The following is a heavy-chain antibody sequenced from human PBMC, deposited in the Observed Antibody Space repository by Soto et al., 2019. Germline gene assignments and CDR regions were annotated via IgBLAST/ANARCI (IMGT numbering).Heavy chain of an antibody. V-gene: IGHV1-69*06. Sequence: QVQLMQSGAEVRKPGSSVTVSCKASGGTFSSNPISWVRQAPGQGLEWMGGIIPIFATPHYARRFLDRVTLTGARSTTTAYMELTGLTSEETAIYNCAKDLSAVKRFEPSRSYRMDVWAKGPRSPSP. CDR2: IIPIFATP. J-gene: IGHJ6*02. CDR1: GGTFSSNP. CDR3: AKDLSAVKRFEPSRSYRMDV. D-gene: IGHD3-3*01.